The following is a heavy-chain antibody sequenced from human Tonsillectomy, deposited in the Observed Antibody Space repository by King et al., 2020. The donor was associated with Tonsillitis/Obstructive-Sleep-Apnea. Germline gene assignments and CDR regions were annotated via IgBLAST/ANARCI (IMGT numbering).Heavy chain of an antibody. CDR3: ARDGLGKAFDI. D-gene: IGHD1-26*01. Sequence: QLVQSGSELKKPGASVKVSCKASGYTITSYPMNWVRQAPGQGLEWMGCINTNTGNPTYAQGFTGRFVFSLDTSVSTAYLQISGLEAEDTAVYYCARDGLGKAFDIWGQGALVTVSS. CDR2: INTNTGNP. J-gene: IGHJ3*02. CDR1: GYTITSYP. V-gene: IGHV7-4-1*02.